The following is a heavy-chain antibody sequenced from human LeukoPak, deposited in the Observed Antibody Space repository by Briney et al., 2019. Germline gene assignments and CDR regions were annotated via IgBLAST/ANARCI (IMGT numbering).Heavy chain of an antibody. D-gene: IGHD4-17*01. CDR1: GFAFTNYA. CDR2: ISEGVGNT. CDR3: AKREKGTTGRFFDY. J-gene: IGHJ4*02. V-gene: IGHV3-23*01. Sequence: GGSLRLSCAAAGFAFTNYAMTWVRQAPGKGLEWVSGISEGVGNTYYADSVKGRFTISRDHSKNTLYLQMNSLRAEDTALYYCAKREKGTTGRFFDYWGQGTLVTVSS.